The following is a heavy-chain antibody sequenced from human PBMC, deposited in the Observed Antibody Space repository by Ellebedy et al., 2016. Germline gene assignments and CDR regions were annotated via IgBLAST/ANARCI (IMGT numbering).Heavy chain of an antibody. CDR3: ARHSGGDYVKRLAHTDY. CDR1: GYSFTDYW. CDR2: IYPDDSDA. J-gene: IGHJ4*01. Sequence: GGSLRLSCKGSGYSFTDYWIGWVRQMPGKGLEWMGVIYPDDSDAKYSPSFQGQVTISADRSINTAYLQWSSLKASDTAMYYYARHSGGDYVKRLAHTDYWGQGTLVTVSS. V-gene: IGHV5-51*01. D-gene: IGHD4-17*01.